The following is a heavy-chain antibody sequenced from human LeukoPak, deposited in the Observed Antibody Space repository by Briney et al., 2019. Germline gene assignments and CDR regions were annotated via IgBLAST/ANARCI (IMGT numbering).Heavy chain of an antibody. D-gene: IGHD2-2*01. V-gene: IGHV3-48*01. CDR2: ISRSSSPI. Sequence: PGESLRLSCAASGFTFSNYGMNWVRQAPGRGLEWISYISRSSSPIDYAESVKGRFVISRDNAKDLLYLQMNSLRVEDTAVYYCARLVEASTSCYGNCRSFDPWGQGTLVTVSS. J-gene: IGHJ5*02. CDR3: ARLVEASTSCYGNCRSFDP. CDR1: GFTFSNYG.